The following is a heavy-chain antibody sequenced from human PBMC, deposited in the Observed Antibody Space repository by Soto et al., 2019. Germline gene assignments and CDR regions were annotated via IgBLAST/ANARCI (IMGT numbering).Heavy chain of an antibody. D-gene: IGHD6-19*01. V-gene: IGHV1-8*01. CDR3: ARSVEWLASFXY. CDR2: MNPNSGNT. Sequence: ASVKVSCKASGYTFTSYDINWVRQATGQGLEWMGWMNPNSGNTGYAQKFQGRVTMTRNTSISTAYMELSSLRSEDTAVYYCARSVEWLASFXYWGQGTLVXVSS. J-gene: IGHJ4*02. CDR1: GYTFTSYD.